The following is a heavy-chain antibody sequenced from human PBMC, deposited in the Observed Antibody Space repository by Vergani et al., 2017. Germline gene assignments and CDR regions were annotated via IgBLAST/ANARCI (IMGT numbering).Heavy chain of an antibody. J-gene: IGHJ6*02. CDR3: AKHPSISTTRQYYAMDV. V-gene: IGHV3-11*04. CDR1: GFKFSDHY. Sequence: LEESGGGSVKPGGSLRLSCAASGFKFSDHYMSWIRQAPGKGLEWVSHISPGASTVSYTDSVTGRFTVSRDNDNNSLTLEMTTLRVEDTAVYYCAKHPSISTTRQYYAMDVGGQGTTVIVSS. D-gene: IGHD1-1*01. CDR2: ISPGASTV.